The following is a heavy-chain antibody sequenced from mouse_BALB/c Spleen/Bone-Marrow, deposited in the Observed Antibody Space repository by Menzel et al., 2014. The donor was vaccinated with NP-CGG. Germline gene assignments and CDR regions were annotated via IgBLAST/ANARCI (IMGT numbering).Heavy chain of an antibody. CDR1: GFTFSSYG. CDR2: INSNGGST. CDR3: ARDSNDY. J-gene: IGHJ2*01. V-gene: IGHV5-6-3*01. Sequence: EVKVEESGGGLVQPGGSLKLSCAASGFTFSSYGMSWVRQTPDKRLELVATINSNGGSTYYPDSVKGRFTIPRDNAKNTLYLQMSSLKSEDTAMYYCARDSNDYWGQGTTLTVSS.